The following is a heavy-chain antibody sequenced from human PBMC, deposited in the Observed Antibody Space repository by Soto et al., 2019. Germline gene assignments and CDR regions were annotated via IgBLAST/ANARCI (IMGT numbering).Heavy chain of an antibody. Sequence: EVQLEESGGDLVQPGGSLRLSCAASGFTFSTYSMNWVRQAPEKGLEWVSSISSSSTIYYADSVKGRFTIPRDNVQNSLYLQMHSLRAEDTAVYYCARERGSGWTFDYWGQGTLVTVST. CDR1: GFTFSTYS. D-gene: IGHD6-19*01. J-gene: IGHJ4*02. CDR3: ARERGSGWTFDY. CDR2: ISSSSTI. V-gene: IGHV3-48*01.